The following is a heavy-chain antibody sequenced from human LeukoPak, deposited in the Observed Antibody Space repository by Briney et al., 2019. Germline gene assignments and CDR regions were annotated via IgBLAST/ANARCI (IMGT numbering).Heavy chain of an antibody. D-gene: IGHD2-15*01. CDR2: IYTSGST. Sequence: SETLSLTCTVSGGSISRYYWSWIRQPAGKGLEWIGRIYTSGSTNYNPSLKSRVYISVETSKNQFSLELRSVTAADTAVYYCARYQTGSMIEYWGQGTRVTVFS. CDR3: ARYQTGSMIEY. V-gene: IGHV4-4*07. CDR1: GGSISRYY. J-gene: IGHJ4*02.